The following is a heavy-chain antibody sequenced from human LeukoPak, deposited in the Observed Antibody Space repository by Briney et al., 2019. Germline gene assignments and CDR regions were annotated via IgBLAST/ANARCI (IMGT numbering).Heavy chain of an antibody. CDR3: ARMSTGYYDDY. V-gene: IGHV3-48*01. J-gene: IGHJ4*02. D-gene: IGHD3-9*01. CDR2: ISSSSYTM. CDR1: GFSFSTFG. Sequence: GGSLRLSCVASGFSFSTFGMSWVRQAPGKGLEWVSYISSSSYTMYYADSVKGRFTVSRDDAKSSLYLQMNSLRAEDTAHYYCARMSTGYYDDYWGQGTLVTVSS.